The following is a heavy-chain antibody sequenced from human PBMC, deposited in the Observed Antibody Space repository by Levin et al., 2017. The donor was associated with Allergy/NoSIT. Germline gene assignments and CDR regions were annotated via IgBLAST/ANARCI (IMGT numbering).Heavy chain of an antibody. V-gene: IGHV1-18*01. D-gene: IGHD4-17*01. CDR1: GHTFTSYG. CDR2: ISAYNGNT. Sequence: ASVKVSCKASGHTFTSYGISWVRQAPGQGLEWMGWISAYNGNTNYVQKLQGRVTMTTDTSTSTAYMELRSLRSDDTAVYYCARLGHYGDYVDYWGQGTLVTVSS. J-gene: IGHJ4*02. CDR3: ARLGHYGDYVDY.